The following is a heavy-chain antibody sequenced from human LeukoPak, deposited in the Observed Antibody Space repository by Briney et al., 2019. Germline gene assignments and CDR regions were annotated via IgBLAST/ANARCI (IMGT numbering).Heavy chain of an antibody. V-gene: IGHV1-69*06. J-gene: IGHJ3*02. Sequence: SVKVSCKASGGTFSSYAISWVRQAPGQGLEWMGGIIPIFGTANYAQKFQGRVTITADKSTSTAYMELSSLRSEDTAVYYCARGAWELLRHDAFDIWGQGTMVTVSS. CDR1: GGTFSSYA. CDR2: IIPIFGTA. CDR3: ARGAWELLRHDAFDI. D-gene: IGHD1-26*01.